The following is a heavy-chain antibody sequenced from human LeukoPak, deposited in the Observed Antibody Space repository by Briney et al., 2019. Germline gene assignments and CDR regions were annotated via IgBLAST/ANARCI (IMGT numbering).Heavy chain of an antibody. J-gene: IGHJ3*02. CDR3: ARRIYCGGDCYHFDI. CDR2: IYHSGST. V-gene: IGHV4-30-2*01. D-gene: IGHD2-21*02. Sequence: SQTLSLTCAVSGGSISSGGYSWSWIRQPPGEGLEWIGYIYHSGSTYYNPSLKSRVTISVDRSKNQFSLKLSSVTAADTAVYYCARRIYCGGDCYHFDIWGQGTMVTVSS. CDR1: GGSISSGGYS.